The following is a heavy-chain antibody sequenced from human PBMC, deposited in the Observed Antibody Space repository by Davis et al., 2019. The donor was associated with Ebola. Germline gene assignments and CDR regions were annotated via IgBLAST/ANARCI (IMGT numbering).Heavy chain of an antibody. CDR1: GSTFSDYW. CDR2: VKVDGSEK. CDR3: ARDPVQYSRAYTSGDY. Sequence: PGGSLRLSCAASGSTFSDYWMSWVRQAPGKGPEWVANVKVDGSEKYYVDSVRGRFTISRDNAKNSLYLQMNSLRPEDTAVYYCARDPVQYSRAYTSGDYWGQGTLVTVSS. D-gene: IGHD6-25*01. J-gene: IGHJ4*02. V-gene: IGHV3-7*03.